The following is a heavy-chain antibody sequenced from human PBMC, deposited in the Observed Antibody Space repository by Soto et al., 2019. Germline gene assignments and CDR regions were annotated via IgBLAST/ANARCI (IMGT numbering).Heavy chain of an antibody. Sequence: KPSETLSLTCTVSGGSISSGNYYWSWIRQPPGKGPEYIGFIYHSGSTYYNPSLKSRVSISIEMSKNQYFLTVNSVTAADTAVYYCARVEQYLIRGYYFYGMDVWGQGTTVTVSS. CDR2: IYHSGST. J-gene: IGHJ6*02. D-gene: IGHD6-13*01. CDR3: ARVEQYLIRGYYFYGMDV. V-gene: IGHV4-30-4*01. CDR1: GGSISSGNYY.